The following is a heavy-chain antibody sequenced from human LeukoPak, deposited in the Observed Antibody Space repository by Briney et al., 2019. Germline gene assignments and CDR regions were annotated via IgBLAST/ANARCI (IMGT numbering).Heavy chain of an antibody. CDR3: AKDQDFWSGSGTNPDY. CDR1: GFTFSSYG. Sequence: GGSLRLSCAASGFTFSSYGMHWVRQAPGKGLEWVAFIRYDGSNKYYADSVKGRFTISRDNSKNTLYLQMNSLRAEDTAVYYCAKDQDFWSGSGTNPDYWGQGTLVTVSS. D-gene: IGHD3-3*01. J-gene: IGHJ4*02. V-gene: IGHV3-30*02. CDR2: IRYDGSNK.